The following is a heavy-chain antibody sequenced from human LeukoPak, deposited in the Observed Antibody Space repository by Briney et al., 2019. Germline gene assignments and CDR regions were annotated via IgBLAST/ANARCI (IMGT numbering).Heavy chain of an antibody. CDR1: GFTFSSYA. Sequence: PGGSLRLSCAASGFTFSSYAMSWVRQAPGKGLEWVSAISGSGGSTYYADSVKGRFTISRDNSKNTLYLQMNSLRAEDTAVYYCAKDSRPFWSGSNRFDPWGQGTLVTVSS. CDR2: ISGSGGST. D-gene: IGHD3-3*01. J-gene: IGHJ5*02. CDR3: AKDSRPFWSGSNRFDP. V-gene: IGHV3-23*01.